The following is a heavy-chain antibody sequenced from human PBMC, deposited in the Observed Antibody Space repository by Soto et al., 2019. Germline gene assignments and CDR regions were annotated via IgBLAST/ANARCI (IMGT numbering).Heavy chain of an antibody. CDR2: IYHSGTT. CDR1: GDSITSIYH. Sequence: TSETLSLTCAVSGDSITSIYHWAWIRQPPGRGLEWVASIYHSGTTYYNPSLKSRVTISVDTSKNQFSLNLSSVTAADTAVYYCATVYSGRMGFWGQGTLVTVSS. J-gene: IGHJ4*02. CDR3: ATVYSGRMGF. D-gene: IGHD1-26*01. V-gene: IGHV4-38-2*01.